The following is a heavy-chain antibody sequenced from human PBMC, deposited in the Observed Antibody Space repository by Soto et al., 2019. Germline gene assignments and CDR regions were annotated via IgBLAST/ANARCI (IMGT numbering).Heavy chain of an antibody. Sequence: QVQLVQSGAEVRKPGSSVKVSCKASGGTFSNSAITWVRQAPGQGLEWVGGIIPIFGSTNYAQKFQGRVTFTADESKSTAYMELSSLTSEDTVVYYCARDGDLRSDFWSGPLGGGWFDPWGQGTLVTVSS. D-gene: IGHD3-3*01. CDR2: IIPIFGST. J-gene: IGHJ5*02. V-gene: IGHV1-69*12. CDR1: GGTFSNSA. CDR3: ARDGDLRSDFWSGPLGGGWFDP.